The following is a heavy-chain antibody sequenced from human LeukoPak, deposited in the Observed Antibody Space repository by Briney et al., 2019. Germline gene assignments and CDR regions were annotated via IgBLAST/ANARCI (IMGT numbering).Heavy chain of an antibody. D-gene: IGHD3-3*01. CDR1: GFTFSSYA. J-gene: IGHJ4*02. CDR3: AKDQQCYDFWSGYYLDY. V-gene: IGHV3-23*01. Sequence: GGSLRLSCAASGFTFSSYAMSWVRQAPGKGLEWVSAISGSGGSTYYADSVKGRFTISRDNSKNTLYLQMNSLRAEDTAVYYCAKDQQCYDFWSGYYLDYWGQGTLVTVSS. CDR2: ISGSGGST.